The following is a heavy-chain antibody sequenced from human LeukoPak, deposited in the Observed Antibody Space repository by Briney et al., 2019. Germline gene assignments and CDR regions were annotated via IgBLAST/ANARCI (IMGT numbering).Heavy chain of an antibody. CDR2: ISAYNGNT. CDR3: ARDEYCSGGSCYVPWFDP. J-gene: IGHJ5*02. Sequence: ASAKVSCKASGYTFTSYGISWVRQAPGQGLEWMGWISAYNGNTNYAQKLQGRVTMTTDTSTSTAYMELRSLRSDDTAVYYCARDEYCSGGSCYVPWFDPWGQGTLVTVSS. V-gene: IGHV1-18*01. D-gene: IGHD2-15*01. CDR1: GYTFTSYG.